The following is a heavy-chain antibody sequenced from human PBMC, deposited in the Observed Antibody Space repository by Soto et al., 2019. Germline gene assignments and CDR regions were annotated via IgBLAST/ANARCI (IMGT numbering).Heavy chain of an antibody. V-gene: IGHV1-18*01. J-gene: IGHJ3*02. CDR2: ISAYNGNT. CDR1: GYTFTSYG. Sequence: ASVKVSCKASGYTFTSYGINSVRQAPGQGLEWMGWISAYNGNTNYAQKLQGRVTMTTDTSTSTAYMELRSLRSDDTAVYYCARDLEVTPMAFDIWGQGTMVTVSS. D-gene: IGHD2-21*02. CDR3: ARDLEVTPMAFDI.